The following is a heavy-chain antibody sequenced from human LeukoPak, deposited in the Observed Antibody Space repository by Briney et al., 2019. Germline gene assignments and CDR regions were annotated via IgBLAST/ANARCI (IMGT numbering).Heavy chain of an antibody. CDR3: AREGDLMGATMDS. V-gene: IGHV3-21*01. CDR1: GFTFSSYT. J-gene: IGHJ5*01. CDR2: ITGGDVFF. D-gene: IGHD3-16*01. Sequence: GGSLRLSCAASGFTFSSYTFDWVRQAPGKGLEWVSSITGGDVFFYQADSVKGRFTVSRDNAKNTLYLQMNRLRAEGTAVYYCAREGDLMGATMDSWGQGTLVIVSS.